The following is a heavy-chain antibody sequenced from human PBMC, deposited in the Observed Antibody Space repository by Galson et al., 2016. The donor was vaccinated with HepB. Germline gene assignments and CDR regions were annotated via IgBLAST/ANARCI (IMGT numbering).Heavy chain of an antibody. CDR2: IYPGDSDT. D-gene: IGHD3-10*01. J-gene: IGHJ3*02. CDR1: GYSFSTYW. V-gene: IGHV5-51*01. CDR3: ARRSSDAFDI. Sequence: QSGAEVKKPGESLKISCKGSGYSFSTYWIGWVRQMPGKGLEWVGIIYPGDSDTRYSPSSQGQVTISADKSISAAYLQWNSLKASDTAIYYCARRSSDAFDIWGQGTMVTVSS.